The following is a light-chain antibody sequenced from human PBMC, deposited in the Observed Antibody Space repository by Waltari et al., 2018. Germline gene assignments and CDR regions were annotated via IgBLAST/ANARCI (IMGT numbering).Light chain of an antibody. Sequence: DIQITQSPSTLSPSVGDSGPITCPASHSLSNWLACYQQKPEKAPKVLIYKASTLESGVPSRFSGSGSGTEFTLTISSLQPDDFATYYCQQYRNLWTFGQGTKVEIK. J-gene: IGKJ1*01. CDR1: HSLSNW. CDR3: QQYRNLWT. CDR2: KAS. V-gene: IGKV1-5*03.